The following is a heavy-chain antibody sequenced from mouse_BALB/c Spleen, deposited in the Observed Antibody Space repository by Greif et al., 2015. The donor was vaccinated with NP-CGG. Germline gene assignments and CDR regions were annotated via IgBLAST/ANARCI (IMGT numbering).Heavy chain of an antibody. CDR3: ARSGSITTATVDY. CDR1: GFSLTSYG. V-gene: IGHV2-2*02. Sequence: VKLVESGPGLVQPSQSLSITCTVSGFSLTSYGVHWVRQSPGKGLEWLGVIWSGGSTDYNAAFLSRLSISKDNSKSXFFLKVNSLQANDTAIYYCARSGSITTATVDYWGQGTSLTVSS. CDR2: IWSGGST. J-gene: IGHJ2*02. D-gene: IGHD1-2*01.